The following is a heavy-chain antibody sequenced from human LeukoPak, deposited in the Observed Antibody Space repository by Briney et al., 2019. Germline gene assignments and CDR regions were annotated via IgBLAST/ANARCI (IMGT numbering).Heavy chain of an antibody. J-gene: IGHJ4*02. Sequence: ASVKVSCKASGYSFSTHTISWVRQAPGQGRKWMGRISPYNGNAEYEQKFQGRVSMATEASTNTAYLELRTLRSDGTAVCYCAREADAVLIRAFDYWGQGTPVTVYS. D-gene: IGHD3-3*02. V-gene: IGHV1-18*01. CDR3: AREADAVLIRAFDY. CDR1: GYSFSTHT. CDR2: ISPYNGNA.